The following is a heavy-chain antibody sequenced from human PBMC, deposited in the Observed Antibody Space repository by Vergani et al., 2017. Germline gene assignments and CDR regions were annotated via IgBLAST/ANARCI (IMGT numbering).Heavy chain of an antibody. CDR1: GFTFGDYA. V-gene: IGHV3-49*04. CDR3: AKDGNNWKEVDY. D-gene: IGHD1-20*01. Sequence: EVQLVESGGGLVQPGRSLRLSCTASGFTFGDYAMSWVRQAPGKGLEWVGFIRSKAYGGTTEYAASVKGRFTISRDDSKSIAYLQMNSLKTEDTAVYYCAKDGNNWKEVDYWGQGTLVTVSS. J-gene: IGHJ4*02. CDR2: IRSKAYGGTT.